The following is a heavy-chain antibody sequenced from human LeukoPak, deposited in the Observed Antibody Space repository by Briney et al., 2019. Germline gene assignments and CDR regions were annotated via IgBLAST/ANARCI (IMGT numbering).Heavy chain of an antibody. D-gene: IGHD3-22*01. CDR2: ISAYNGNT. J-gene: IGHJ4*02. V-gene: IGHV1-18*01. CDR1: GGTFSSYA. CDR3: ARVASYYYDSSGYYRY. Sequence: ASVKVSCKASGGTFSSYAISWVRQAPGQGLEWMGWISAYNGNTNYAQKLQGRVTMTTDTSTSTAYMELRSLRSDDTAVYYCARVASYYYDSSGYYRYWGQGTLVTVSS.